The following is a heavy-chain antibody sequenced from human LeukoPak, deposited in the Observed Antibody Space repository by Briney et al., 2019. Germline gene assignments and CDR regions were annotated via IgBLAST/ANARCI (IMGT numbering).Heavy chain of an antibody. D-gene: IGHD2-2*01. CDR3: ARWVCSSTSCYYFDY. V-gene: IGHV3-48*04. CDR1: GFTFSSYS. J-gene: IGHJ4*02. CDR2: ISSSSSTI. Sequence: PGGSLRLSCAASGFTFSSYSMNWVRQAPGKGLEWVSYISSSSSTIYYADSVKGRFTISRDNAKNSLYLQMNSLRAEDTAVYYCARWVCSSTSCYYFDYWGQGSLVVVSS.